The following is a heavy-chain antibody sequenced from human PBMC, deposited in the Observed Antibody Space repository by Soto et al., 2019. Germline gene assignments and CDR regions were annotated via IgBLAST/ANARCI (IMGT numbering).Heavy chain of an antibody. J-gene: IGHJ4*02. CDR1: DYTFSVSY. V-gene: IGHV1-46*01. D-gene: IGHD3-16*01. CDR3: ATDGGHHDLDY. Sequence: QVQLVQSGAEVRKPGASVKLSCKTSDYTFSVSYIHWVRQALGQGLEWMGRIIPSAGHTIYAQKFQGRVIMTRATSTSTVYMEVSSLSSEDTALYYCATDGGHHDLDYWGLGSLVTVSA. CDR2: IIPSAGHT.